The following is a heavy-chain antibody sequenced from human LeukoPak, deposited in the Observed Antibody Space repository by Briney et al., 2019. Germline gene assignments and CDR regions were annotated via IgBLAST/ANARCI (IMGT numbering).Heavy chain of an antibody. CDR1: GYAFIGNY. V-gene: IGHV1-2*02. D-gene: IGHD3-3*01. J-gene: IGHJ4*02. Sequence: ASVKVSCKASGYAFIGNYIHWVRQAPGQGLEWMGWINPDSGTTKYAKNFQGRVTMTSDTSVSTAYMDLSSLTSDDTAVYYCARATTIFGVVINFFDTWGQGTLVTVSS. CDR2: INPDSGTT. CDR3: ARATTIFGVVINFFDT.